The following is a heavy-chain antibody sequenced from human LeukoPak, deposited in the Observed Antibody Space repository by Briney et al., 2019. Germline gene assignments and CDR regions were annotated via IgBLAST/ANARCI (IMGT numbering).Heavy chain of an antibody. CDR3: ARSPSYCSSTSCYPSRSPHWFDP. J-gene: IGHJ5*02. Sequence: KPSETLSLTCAVHGGSFSGYYWSWIRQPPGKGLEWIGEINHSGSTNYNPSLKSRVTISVDTSKNQFSLKLSSVTAADTAVYYCARSPSYCSSTSCYPSRSPHWFDPWGQGTLVTVSS. V-gene: IGHV4-34*01. CDR1: GGSFSGYY. CDR2: INHSGST. D-gene: IGHD2-2*01.